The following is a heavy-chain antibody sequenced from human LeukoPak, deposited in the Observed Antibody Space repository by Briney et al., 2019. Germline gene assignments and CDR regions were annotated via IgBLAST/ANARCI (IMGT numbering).Heavy chain of an antibody. Sequence: GGSLRLSCAASGFTFSNYAMHWVRQAPGKGLEWVAVISYDGTNTYYADSVKGRFTISRDNSKNALYLQVNSLRAEDTALYYCVILYYDILTGYPNAFDIWGQGTMVTVCS. CDR2: ISYDGTNT. V-gene: IGHV3-30-3*01. CDR1: GFTFSNYA. J-gene: IGHJ3*02. CDR3: VILYYDILTGYPNAFDI. D-gene: IGHD3-9*01.